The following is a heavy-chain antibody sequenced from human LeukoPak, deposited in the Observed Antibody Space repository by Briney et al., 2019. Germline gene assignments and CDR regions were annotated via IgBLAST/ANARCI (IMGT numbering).Heavy chain of an antibody. CDR1: GGSISSSN. Sequence: ETLSLTCAVSGGSISSSNWWSWVRQAPGKGLEWVSAISGSGGSTYYADSVKGRFTISRDNSKNTLYLQMNSLRAEDTAVYYCATRGSYYYYYYMDVWGKGTTVTVSS. V-gene: IGHV3-23*01. CDR2: ISGSGGST. J-gene: IGHJ6*03. CDR3: ATRGSYYYYYYMDV.